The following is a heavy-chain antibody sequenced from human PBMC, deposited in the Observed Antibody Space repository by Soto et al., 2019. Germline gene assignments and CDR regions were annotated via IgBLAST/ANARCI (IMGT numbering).Heavy chain of an antibody. V-gene: IGHV4-31*03. CDR2: IYYSGRT. D-gene: IGHD6-6*01. J-gene: IGHJ5*02. CDR3: ARGSFSSSSSWFDP. CDR1: GGSISSGGYY. Sequence: SETLSLTCTVSGGSISSGGYYWIWIRHHPGKGLEWIGYIYYSGRTYYNPSLHSRVSIAVDTTENQFSLKLTSVTAADTSVYYCARGSFSSSSSWFDPWGRGTLVTVSS.